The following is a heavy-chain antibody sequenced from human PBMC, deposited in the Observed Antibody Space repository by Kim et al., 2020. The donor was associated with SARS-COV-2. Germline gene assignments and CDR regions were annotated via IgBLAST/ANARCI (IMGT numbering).Heavy chain of an antibody. CDR2: ISGSGGST. V-gene: IGHV3-23*01. CDR1: GFTFSSYA. CDR3: AKDYGSGSYYPEPHDY. J-gene: IGHJ4*02. Sequence: GGSLRLSCAASGFTFSSYAMSWVRQAPGKGLEWVSAISGSGGSTYYADSVKGRFTISRDNSKNTLYLQMNSLRAEDTAVYYCAKDYGSGSYYPEPHDYWGQGTLVTVSS. D-gene: IGHD3-10*01.